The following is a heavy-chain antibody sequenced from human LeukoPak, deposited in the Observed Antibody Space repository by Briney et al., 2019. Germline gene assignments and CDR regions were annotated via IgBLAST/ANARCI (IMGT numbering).Heavy chain of an antibody. CDR1: GYTFTSYG. D-gene: IGHD6-13*01. J-gene: IGHJ4*02. Sequence: ASVKVSCKASGYTFTSYGISWVRQAPGQGLEWMGWISAYNGNTNYAQKLQGRVTMTTDTSTSTAYMELRSLRSDDTAVYYCARDSIYSSSWYPLDYWGQGTLVTVSS. CDR2: ISAYNGNT. CDR3: ARDSIYSSSWYPLDY. V-gene: IGHV1-18*01.